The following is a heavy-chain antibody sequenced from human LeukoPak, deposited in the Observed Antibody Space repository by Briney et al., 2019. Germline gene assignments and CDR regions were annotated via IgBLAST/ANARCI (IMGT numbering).Heavy chain of an antibody. J-gene: IGHJ4*02. D-gene: IGHD1-7*01. CDR2: IWYDGSNK. V-gene: IGHV3-33*01. CDR3: ARDANYHFDY. CDR1: GFTFSSFG. Sequence: PGGSLRLSCAASGFTFSSFGMHWVRQAPGKGLEWVTVIWYDGSNKYYADSVKGRFTISRDNSKNTLYLQMNSLRAQDTAVYYCARDANYHFDYWGQGTLVIVSS.